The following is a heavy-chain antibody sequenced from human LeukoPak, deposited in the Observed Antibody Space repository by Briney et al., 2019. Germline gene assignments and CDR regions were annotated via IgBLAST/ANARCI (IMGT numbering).Heavy chain of an antibody. CDR3: ARVHDKGVSWFDP. CDR2: IYYSGST. J-gene: IGHJ5*02. Sequence: SETLSLTCTVSGGSISSYYWSWIRQPPGKGLEWIGYIYYSGSTNYTPSLKSRVTISVDTSKNQFSLKLSSVTAADTAVYYCARVHDKGVSWFDPWGQGTLVTVSS. CDR1: GGSISSYY. D-gene: IGHD3-9*01. V-gene: IGHV4-59*01.